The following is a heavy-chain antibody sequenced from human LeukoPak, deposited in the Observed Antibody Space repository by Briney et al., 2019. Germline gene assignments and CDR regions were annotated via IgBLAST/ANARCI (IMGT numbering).Heavy chain of an antibody. D-gene: IGHD3-22*01. J-gene: IGHJ4*02. V-gene: IGHV1-24*01. Sequence: ASVKVSCKVSGYTLTELSMHWVRQAPGKGLEWMGGFDPEDGETIYAQKFQGRVTMTEDTSTDTAYMELRSLRSDDTAVYYCARDGRYYYDSSGPYDYWGQGTLVTVSS. CDR3: ARDGRYYYDSSGPYDY. CDR1: GYTLTELS. CDR2: FDPEDGET.